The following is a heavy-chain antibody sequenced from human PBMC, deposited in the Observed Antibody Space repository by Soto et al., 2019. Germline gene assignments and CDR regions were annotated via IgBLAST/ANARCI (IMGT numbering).Heavy chain of an antibody. V-gene: IGHV4-4*09. CDR3: ARVGSKSFYYATDV. CDR2: ICTGGTT. D-gene: IGHD4-4*01. Sequence: PSETLFLTCAVSGGSISSFCWTWIRQPPGQGLEWIGYICTGGTTKYNPSLKSRVTMSVDTSKTQFSLKLTSVTAADTAVYYCARVGSKSFYYATDVWGQGTTVTVSS. J-gene: IGHJ6*02. CDR1: GGSISSFC.